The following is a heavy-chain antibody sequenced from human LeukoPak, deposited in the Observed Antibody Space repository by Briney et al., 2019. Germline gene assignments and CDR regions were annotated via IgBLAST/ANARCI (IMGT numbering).Heavy chain of an antibody. CDR3: ARSAIDV. V-gene: IGHV4-34*01. J-gene: IGHJ6*03. Sequence: SETLSLTCAVYGGSFSGYYWSWIRQPPGKGLEWIGEINHSGSTNYNPSLKSRVTLSIDPSKNQFSLKLRSVTAADTAVYYCARSAIDVWGKGTTVSASS. CDR2: INHSGST. CDR1: GGSFSGYY.